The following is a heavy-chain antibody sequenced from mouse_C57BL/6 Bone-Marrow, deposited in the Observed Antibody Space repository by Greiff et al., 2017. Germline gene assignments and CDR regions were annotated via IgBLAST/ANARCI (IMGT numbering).Heavy chain of an antibody. J-gene: IGHJ1*03. CDR2: IAPSDSYT. Sequence: QVKLKQPGAELVKPGASVKLSCKASGYTFTSYWMQWVKQRPGQGLEWIGEIAPSDSYTNYNQKFQGKATLTVDTSSSTAYMELHSLTSEDSAVYFGARLEFDGSSGDWYFDVWGTGTTVTVSS. CDR3: ARLEFDGSSGDWYFDV. V-gene: IGHV1-50*01. D-gene: IGHD1-1*01. CDR1: GYTFTSYW.